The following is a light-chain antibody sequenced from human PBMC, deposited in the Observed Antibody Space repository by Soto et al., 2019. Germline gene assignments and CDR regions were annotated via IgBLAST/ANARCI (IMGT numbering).Light chain of an antibody. CDR2: GAS. CDR3: QQYGSSPYT. V-gene: IGKV3-20*01. J-gene: IGKJ2*01. CDR1: QSVSTIY. Sequence: EIVLTQSPGTLSLSPGERATLSCRASQSVSTIYLAWYQQKPGQAPRLLIYGASSMATGTPDRFSGSGSGTDFTLTISRLEPEDFAVYYCQQYGSSPYTFGQGTKLEIK.